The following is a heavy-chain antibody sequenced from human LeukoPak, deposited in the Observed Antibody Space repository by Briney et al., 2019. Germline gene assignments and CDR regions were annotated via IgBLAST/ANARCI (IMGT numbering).Heavy chain of an antibody. V-gene: IGHV4-34*01. J-gene: IGHJ4*02. D-gene: IGHD1-7*01. CDR3: ASELRGKYYFDY. CDR2: INHSGST. Sequence: PSETLSLTCAVYGGSFSGYYWSWIRQPQGKGLEWIGEINHSGSTNYNPSLKSRVTISVDTSKNQFSLKLSSVTAADTAVYYCASELRGKYYFDYWGQGTLVTVSS. CDR1: GGSFSGYY.